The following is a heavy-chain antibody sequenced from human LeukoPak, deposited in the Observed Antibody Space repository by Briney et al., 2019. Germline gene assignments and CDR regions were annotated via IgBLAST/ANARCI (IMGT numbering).Heavy chain of an antibody. CDR2: IYPGDSDT. D-gene: IGHD5-24*01. CDR1: GYSFSNYW. V-gene: IGHV5-51*01. J-gene: IGHJ4*02. Sequence: GESLKISCKGSGYSFSNYWIGWVRQMPGKGLEYMGIIYPGDSDTRYSPSFQGRVTITADKFISTAYLQWSSLKASDAAVYYCARPAGRDNYFVDWGQGTLVTVSS. CDR3: ARPAGRDNYFVD.